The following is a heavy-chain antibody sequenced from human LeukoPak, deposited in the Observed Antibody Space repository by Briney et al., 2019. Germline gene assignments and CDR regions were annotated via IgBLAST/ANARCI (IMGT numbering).Heavy chain of an antibody. CDR2: INTNTGNP. V-gene: IGHV7-4-1*02. J-gene: IGHJ4*02. Sequence: EASVKVSCKASGYTFTSYAMNWVRQAPGQGLEWMGWINTNTGNPTYAQGFTGRFVFSLDTSVSTAYLQISSLKAEDTAMYYCARQLGSGSYWLVNYWGQGTLVTVSS. D-gene: IGHD3-10*01. CDR1: GYTFTSYA. CDR3: ARQLGSGSYWLVNY.